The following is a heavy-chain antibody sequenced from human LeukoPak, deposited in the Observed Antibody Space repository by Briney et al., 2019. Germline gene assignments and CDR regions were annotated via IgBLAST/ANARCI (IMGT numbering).Heavy chain of an antibody. V-gene: IGHV4-30-4*01. CDR3: ARDHRSPVDAFDI. CDR2: IYYSGST. CDR1: GGSISSGDYY. Sequence: PSQTLSLTCTVSGGSISSGDYYWSWIRQPPGKGLEWIGYIYYSGSTYYNPSLKSRVTISVDTSKNPFSLKLSSVTAADTAVYYCARDHRSPVDAFDIWGQGTMVTVSS. D-gene: IGHD1-14*01. J-gene: IGHJ3*02.